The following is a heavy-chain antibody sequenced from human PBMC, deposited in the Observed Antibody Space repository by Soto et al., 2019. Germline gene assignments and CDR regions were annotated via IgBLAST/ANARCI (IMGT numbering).Heavy chain of an antibody. CDR3: AHTEQYYSGSYWLGRKPSDY. Sequence: QITLKESGPTLVKPTQTLTLTCTFSGFSLRTSGVGVGWIRQPPGKALEWLALIYWDDGKRYSPSLKNRLTSTKDTSKNQVVHTMTNMDPVDTATYYCAHTEQYYSGSYWLGRKPSDYWGQGTLVTVST. J-gene: IGHJ4*02. CDR2: IYWDDGK. CDR1: GFSLRTSGVG. D-gene: IGHD1-26*01. V-gene: IGHV2-5*02.